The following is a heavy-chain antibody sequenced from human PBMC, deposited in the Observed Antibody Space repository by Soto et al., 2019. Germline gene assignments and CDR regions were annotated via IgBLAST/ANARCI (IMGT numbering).Heavy chain of an antibody. CDR1: GYSFTNND. J-gene: IGHJ5*02. D-gene: IGHD3-16*01. Sequence: QVKLVQSGAEVREPGVSVKVSCKASGYSFTNNDVSWVRQATGQGLAWMGWMNPGSGDTGYAQKFQGRITMTRDISIATAYMEVRSLISDDTAIYYCARMATFLSLNGFDPWGQGALFTVSS. CDR3: ARMATFLSLNGFDP. V-gene: IGHV1-8*01. CDR2: MNPGSGDT.